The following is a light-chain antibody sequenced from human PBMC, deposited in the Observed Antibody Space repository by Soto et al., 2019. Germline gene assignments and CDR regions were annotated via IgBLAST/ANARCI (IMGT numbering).Light chain of an antibody. CDR2: EVS. CDR3: SSKSSGSTPML. J-gene: IGLJ2*01. V-gene: IGLV2-14*01. Sequence: QSVRTQPASLSGSPGQSITISCTVTSSYVGGYKYVSWYQHHPGEAPKLIIYEVSNRPSGVSNPFSVSKSSNTASLTISGLKAEDESHSYSSSKSSGSTPMLFGGGTQLTVL. CDR1: SSYVGGYKY.